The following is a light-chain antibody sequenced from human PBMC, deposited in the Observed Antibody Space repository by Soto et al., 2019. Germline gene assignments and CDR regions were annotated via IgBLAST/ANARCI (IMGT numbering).Light chain of an antibody. CDR1: SGHSSYA. J-gene: IGLJ2*01. V-gene: IGLV4-69*01. Sequence: QPVLTQSPSASASLGASVKLTCTLSSGHSSYAIAWHQQQPEKGPRYLMKLNSDGSHSKGDGIPDRFSGSSSGAERYLTISSLQSDVEADYYCQTWGSGIHVVFGGGTKLTVL. CDR3: QTWGSGIHVV. CDR2: LNSDGSH.